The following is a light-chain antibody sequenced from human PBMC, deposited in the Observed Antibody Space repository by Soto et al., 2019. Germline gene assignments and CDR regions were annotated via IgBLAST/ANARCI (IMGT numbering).Light chain of an antibody. J-gene: IGLJ2*01. V-gene: IGLV3-21*02. CDR3: QVWDSSSDHVV. Sequence: SYELTQPPSVSVAPGQTARITCGGNNIGSKSVHWYQQKPGQAPVVVVYDDSDRPSGIPERFSGSNSGNTATLTISRVEAGDEADYYRQVWDSSSDHVVFGGGTKVTVL. CDR2: DDS. CDR1: NIGSKS.